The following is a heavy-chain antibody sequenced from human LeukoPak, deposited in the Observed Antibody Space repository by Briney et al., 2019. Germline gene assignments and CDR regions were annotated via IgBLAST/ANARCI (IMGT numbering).Heavy chain of an antibody. V-gene: IGHV4-34*01. D-gene: IGHD5-24*01. J-gene: IGHJ5*02. Sequence: SETLSLTCAVYGGSFSGYYWSWIRQPPGKGLEWIGEINHSGSTNYNPSLKSRVTISVDTSKNQFSPKLSSVTAADTAVYYCARGTPERWFDPWGQGTLVTVSS. CDR2: INHSGST. CDR1: GGSFSGYY. CDR3: ARGTPERWFDP.